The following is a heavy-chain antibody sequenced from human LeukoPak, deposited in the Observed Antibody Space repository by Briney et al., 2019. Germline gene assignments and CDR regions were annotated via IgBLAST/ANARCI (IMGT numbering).Heavy chain of an antibody. D-gene: IGHD3-3*01. J-gene: IGHJ4*02. CDR1: AFTFSSYT. CDR2: INNSGGTT. V-gene: IGHV3-23*01. CDR3: AKDTGRFSEWLLQSGYYFDY. Sequence: GGSLRLSCATSAFTFSSYTMTWVRQAPGKGLEWVAIINNSGGTTYYVDSVKGRFTVSRDNSKNTLFLQMNSLRAEDTALYYCAKDTGRFSEWLLQSGYYFDYGGQGTLVIVSS.